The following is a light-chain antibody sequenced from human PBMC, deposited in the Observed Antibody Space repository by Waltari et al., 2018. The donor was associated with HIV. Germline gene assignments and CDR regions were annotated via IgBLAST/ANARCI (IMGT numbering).Light chain of an antibody. J-gene: IGKJ5*01. Sequence: DIRMSQSPSSLSASVGDRVTIVCQASQDITNLLNWYQQKPGTAPKLLISDASNLEKGVPSRFSGSGSGSTFRFTIATLQPEDVGTYYCQQYASVPPITFGQGTRVEIK. V-gene: IGKV1-33*01. CDR3: QQYASVPPIT. CDR1: QDITNL. CDR2: DAS.